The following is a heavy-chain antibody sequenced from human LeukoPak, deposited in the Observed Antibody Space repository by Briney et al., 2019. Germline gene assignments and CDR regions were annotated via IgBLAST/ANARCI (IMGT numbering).Heavy chain of an antibody. D-gene: IGHD6-19*01. J-gene: IGHJ4*02. Sequence: GESLKISCKGSGYSFTSYWSGWVRQMPGKGLEWMGIIYPGDSDTRYSPSFQGQVTISADKSISTAYLQWSSLKASDTAMYYCARTTHSSGWYWMQDYWGQGTLVTVSS. V-gene: IGHV5-51*01. CDR1: GYSFTSYW. CDR2: IYPGDSDT. CDR3: ARTTHSSGWYWMQDY.